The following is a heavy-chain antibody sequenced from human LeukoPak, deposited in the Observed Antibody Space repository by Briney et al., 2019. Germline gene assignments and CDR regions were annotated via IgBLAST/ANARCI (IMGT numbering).Heavy chain of an antibody. CDR1: GGTFSSYA. V-gene: IGHV1-2*02. J-gene: IGHJ4*02. Sequence: ASVKVSCKASGGTFSSYAISWVRQAPGQGLEWMGWINPRSGGTKYAQRFQGRVTMTRDTSINTAYVDLSSLISDDTAVYYCARADWFVGTTQYFDYWGQGTLVTVTS. D-gene: IGHD1-14*01. CDR2: INPRSGGT. CDR3: ARADWFVGTTQYFDY.